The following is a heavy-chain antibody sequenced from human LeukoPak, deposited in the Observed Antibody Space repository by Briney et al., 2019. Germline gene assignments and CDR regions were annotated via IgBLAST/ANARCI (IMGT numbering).Heavy chain of an antibody. CDR1: GLTFRSSE. Sequence: GGSLRLSCAASGLTFRSSEMNWVRQAPGKGLEWVSAISGSGGSTYYADSVKGRFTISRDNSKNTLYLQMNSLRAEDTAVYYCATTPIVVVTAALPDYWGQGTLVTVSS. J-gene: IGHJ4*02. D-gene: IGHD2-21*02. CDR2: ISGSGGST. V-gene: IGHV3-23*01. CDR3: ATTPIVVVTAALPDY.